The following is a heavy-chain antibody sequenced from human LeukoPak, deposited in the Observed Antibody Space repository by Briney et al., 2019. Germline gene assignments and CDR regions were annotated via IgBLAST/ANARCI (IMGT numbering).Heavy chain of an antibody. CDR2: IYYSGST. J-gene: IGHJ6*02. V-gene: IGHV4-59*01. CDR1: GGSISSYY. Sequence: SETLSLTCTVSGGSISSYYWSWIRQPPGKGLEWIGYIYYSGSTNYNPSLESRVTISVDTSKNQFSLKLSSVTAADTAVYYCAREELLWFGAAMDVWGQGTTVTVSS. D-gene: IGHD3-10*01. CDR3: AREELLWFGAAMDV.